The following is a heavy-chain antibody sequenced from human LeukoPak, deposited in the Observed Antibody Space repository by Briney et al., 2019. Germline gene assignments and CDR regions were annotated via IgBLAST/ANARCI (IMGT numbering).Heavy chain of an antibody. Sequence: SVKVSCKASGGTFSSYAISWVRQAPGQGLEWMGRIIPIFGIANYAQKFQGRVTITADKSTSIAYMELSSLRSEDTAVYYCARGGRYYYDSSGYYDYWGQGTLVTVSS. CDR1: GGTFSSYA. J-gene: IGHJ4*02. CDR2: IIPIFGIA. V-gene: IGHV1-69*04. CDR3: ARGGRYYYDSSGYYDY. D-gene: IGHD3-22*01.